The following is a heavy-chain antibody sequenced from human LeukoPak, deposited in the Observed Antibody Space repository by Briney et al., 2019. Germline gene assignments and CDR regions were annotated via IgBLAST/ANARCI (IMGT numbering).Heavy chain of an antibody. Sequence: SETLSLTCAVYGGSFSGYYWSWIRQPPGKGLEWIGEINHSGSTNYNPSLKSRVTISVDTSKNQFSLKLSSVTAADTAVYYCARGYSSSWLTFDYWGQGTLVTVSS. CDR2: INHSGST. CDR1: GGSFSGYY. CDR3: ARGYSSSWLTFDY. D-gene: IGHD6-13*01. J-gene: IGHJ4*02. V-gene: IGHV4-34*01.